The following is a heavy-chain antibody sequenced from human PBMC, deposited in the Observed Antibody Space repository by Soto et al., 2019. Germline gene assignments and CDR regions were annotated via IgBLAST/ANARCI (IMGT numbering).Heavy chain of an antibody. Sequence: SETLSLTCAVYGGSFSGYYWSWIRQPPGKGLEWIGEINHSGSTNYNPSLKSRVTISVDTSKNQFSLKLSSVTAADTAVYYCARERAAAGTDGGWFDPWGQGALVTVSS. CDR3: ARERAAAGTDGGWFDP. D-gene: IGHD6-13*01. CDR2: INHSGST. CDR1: GGSFSGYY. J-gene: IGHJ5*02. V-gene: IGHV4-34*01.